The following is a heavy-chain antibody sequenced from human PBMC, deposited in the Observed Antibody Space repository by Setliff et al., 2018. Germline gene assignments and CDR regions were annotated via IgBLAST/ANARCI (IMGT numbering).Heavy chain of an antibody. CDR2: IIPVLGMT. J-gene: IGHJ6*03. D-gene: IGHD4-17*01. V-gene: IGHV1-69*10. CDR3: ARGPSPTVTPSRLIYFYHMDV. CDR1: GDPFNAYG. Sequence: ASVKVSCKASGDPFNAYGVSWVRQAPGQGLEWMGAIIPVLGMTDYAQKFQGRLTITADQSTTTVYMELSSLRFDDTALYYCARGPSPTVTPSRLIYFYHMDVWGTGTTVTVAS.